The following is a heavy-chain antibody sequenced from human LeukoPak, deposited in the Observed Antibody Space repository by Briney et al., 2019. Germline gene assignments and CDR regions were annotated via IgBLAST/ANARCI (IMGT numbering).Heavy chain of an antibody. Sequence: SETLSLTCTVSGGSISIYYWSRIRQPPGKGLEWIGYIYYSGSTNYNPSLKSRVTISVDTSKNQFSLKLSSVTAADTAVYYCARAENNWFDLWGQGTLVTVTS. CDR3: ARAENNWFDL. CDR2: IYYSGST. CDR1: GGSISIYY. V-gene: IGHV4-59*01. J-gene: IGHJ5*02.